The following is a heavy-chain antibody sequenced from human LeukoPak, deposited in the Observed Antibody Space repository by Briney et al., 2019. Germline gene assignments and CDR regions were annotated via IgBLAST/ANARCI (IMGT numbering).Heavy chain of an antibody. CDR2: INHSGST. CDR3: AREGPGGYCSSTSCKYNWFDP. V-gene: IGHV4-34*01. Sequence: SETLSLTCAVYGGSFSGYYWSWIRQPPGKGLEWIGEINHSGSTNYNPSLKSRVTISVDTSKNQFSLKLSSVTAADTAVYYCAREGPGGYCSSTSCKYNWFDPWGQGTLSPSPQ. D-gene: IGHD2-2*01. CDR1: GGSFSGYY. J-gene: IGHJ5*02.